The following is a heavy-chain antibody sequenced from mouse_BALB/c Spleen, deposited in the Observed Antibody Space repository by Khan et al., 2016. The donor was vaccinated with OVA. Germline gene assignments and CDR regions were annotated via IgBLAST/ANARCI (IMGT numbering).Heavy chain of an antibody. D-gene: IGHD2-14*01. J-gene: IGHJ4*01. V-gene: IGHV2-6-4*01. CDR3: ARAYYKYGSYYAMDY. CDR1: GFSLSRYN. CDR2: IWGGGGT. Sequence: QVQLKESGPGLVAPSQSLSITCTVSGFSLSRYNIHWVRQPPGKGLEWLGMIWGGGGTDYNSTLKIRLSIIKDNSKSQVFLKMNSLQTDDTAMYFCARAYYKYGSYYAMDYWGQGTSVTVSS.